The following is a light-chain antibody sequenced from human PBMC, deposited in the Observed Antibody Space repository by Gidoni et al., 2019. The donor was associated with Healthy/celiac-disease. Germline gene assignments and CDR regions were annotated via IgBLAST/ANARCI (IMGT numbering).Light chain of an antibody. J-gene: IGKJ1*01. Sequence: DIQMTQSPSPLSASVGDRVTITCRTSRSTSNWLAWHQHKPGKAPKLLNYKSSSLKAGVPPRFSSSGSEGEFTLTISMLHPDYFATYYWQEFSAFSWTFGQXTRVEMK. CDR2: KSS. CDR3: QEFSAFSWT. V-gene: IGKV1-5*03. CDR1: RSTSNW.